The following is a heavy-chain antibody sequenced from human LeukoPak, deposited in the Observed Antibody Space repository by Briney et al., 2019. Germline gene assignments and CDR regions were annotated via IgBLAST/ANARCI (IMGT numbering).Heavy chain of an antibody. J-gene: IGHJ5*02. D-gene: IGHD1-1*01. CDR1: GYTFTSYG. CDR3: ARDLLDPLERWFDP. V-gene: IGHV1-46*01. Sequence: GASVKVSCKASGYTFTSYGISWVRQAPGQGLEWMGLINPSGGSTSYAQKFQGRVTMTRDTSTSTVYMELSSLRSEDTAVYYCARDLLDPLERWFDPWGQGTLVAVSS. CDR2: INPSGGST.